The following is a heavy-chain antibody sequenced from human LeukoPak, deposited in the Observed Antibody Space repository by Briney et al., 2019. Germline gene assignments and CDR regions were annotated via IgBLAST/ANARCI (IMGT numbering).Heavy chain of an antibody. CDR1: GYSISSGYY. CDR3: ARFTTFYPRWFDP. J-gene: IGHJ5*02. D-gene: IGHD2/OR15-2a*01. Sequence: SETLSLTCTVSGYSISSGYYWGWIRQPPGKGLEWIGEIYHSGSTNYNPSLKSRVTISVDKSKNQFSLKLSSVTAADTAVYYCARFTTFYPRWFDPWGQGTLVTVSS. V-gene: IGHV4-38-2*02. CDR2: IYHSGST.